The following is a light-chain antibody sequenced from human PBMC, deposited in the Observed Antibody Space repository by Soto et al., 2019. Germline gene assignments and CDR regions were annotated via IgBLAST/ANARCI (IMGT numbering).Light chain of an antibody. CDR3: QQRSNWQLT. J-gene: IGKJ4*01. CDR1: QSISSY. Sequence: EVVLTQSPVTLTLSPGERATLSCRASQSISSYLAWYQQKPGQAPRLLIYDASNRATGIPARFSGGGSGTDFTLTISSLEPADFAVYYCQQRSNWQLTFGGGTKVEIK. CDR2: DAS. V-gene: IGKV3-11*01.